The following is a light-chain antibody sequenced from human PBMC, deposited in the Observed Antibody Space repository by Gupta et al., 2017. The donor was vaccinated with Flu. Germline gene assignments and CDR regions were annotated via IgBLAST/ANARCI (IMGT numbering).Light chain of an antibody. CDR3: HVWDSSSDHVV. CDR2: DDS. CDR1: SIGSKS. J-gene: IGLJ2*01. Sequence: SYVMIQPPSVSVAPGKTARITCGGDSIGSKSVHWYQQKPGQAPVLVVHDDSDRPSGIPERCSGANPGNTATLSISRVEDGDEADYYCHVWDSSSDHVVLGGGTKLTVL. V-gene: IGLV3-21*03.